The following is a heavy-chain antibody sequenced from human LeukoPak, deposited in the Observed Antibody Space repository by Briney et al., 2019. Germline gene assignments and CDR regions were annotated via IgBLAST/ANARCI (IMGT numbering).Heavy chain of an antibody. V-gene: IGHV4-59*01. CDR3: ARVLLAGTNGEWPFDY. J-gene: IGHJ4*02. CDR1: GGSISSYY. D-gene: IGHD6-19*01. CDR2: IYYSGST. Sequence: SETLSLTCTVSGGSISSYYWSWIRQPPGKGLEWIGYIYYSGSTNYNPSLKSRVTISVDTSKNQFSLKLSSVTAAVTAVYYCARVLLAGTNGEWPFDYWGQGTLVTVSS.